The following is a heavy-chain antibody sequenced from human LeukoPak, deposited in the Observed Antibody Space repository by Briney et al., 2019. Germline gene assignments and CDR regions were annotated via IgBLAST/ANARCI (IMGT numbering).Heavy chain of an antibody. Sequence: GGSLRLSCAASGFTFSSYSMSWVRQAPGKGLEWVSYISDSSRTIYYADSVKGRFTISRDNAKNSLYLQMNSLRAEDTAVYYCARELAGSGSFDYWGQGTLVTVSS. CDR2: ISDSSRTI. V-gene: IGHV3-48*04. CDR3: ARELAGSGSFDY. J-gene: IGHJ4*02. CDR1: GFTFSSYS. D-gene: IGHD3-10*01.